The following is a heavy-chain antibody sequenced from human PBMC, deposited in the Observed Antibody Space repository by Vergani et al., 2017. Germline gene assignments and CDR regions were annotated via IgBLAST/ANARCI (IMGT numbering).Heavy chain of an antibody. D-gene: IGHD4-23*01. J-gene: IGHJ6*04. CDR1: GFSVRTNY. CDR2: LFSAGST. Sequence: SGGGLVQPGGSLRLSCEASGFSVRTNYMTWVRQIPGKGLECVSILFSAGSTSYSDSVKGRFTISKDNSKNVLYLQMNSLRVEDPAVYYCTRGATGVSSGGEDYYNGMDVWGKGP. CDR3: TRGATGVSSGGEDYYNGMDV. V-gene: IGHV3-66*02.